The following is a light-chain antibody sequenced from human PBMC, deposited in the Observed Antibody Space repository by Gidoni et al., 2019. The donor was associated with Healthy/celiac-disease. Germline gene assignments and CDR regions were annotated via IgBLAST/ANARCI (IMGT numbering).Light chain of an antibody. CDR2: GAS. J-gene: IGKJ1*01. V-gene: IGKV3-20*01. Sequence: EMVLTQSPGTLSLSPGERATLSCRASQSVSSSYLAWYQQKPGQAPRLLNDGASSRATGIPDRFSGSGSGTDFTLTISRLEPEDFAVYYCQQYGSSPWTFGQGTKVEIK. CDR1: QSVSSSY. CDR3: QQYGSSPWT.